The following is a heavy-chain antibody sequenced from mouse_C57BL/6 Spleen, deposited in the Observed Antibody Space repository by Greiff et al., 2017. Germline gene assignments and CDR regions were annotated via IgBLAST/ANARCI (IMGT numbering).Heavy chain of an antibody. D-gene: IGHD1-1*01. J-gene: IGHJ2*01. Sequence: VKLMESGPELVKPGASVKISCKASGYAFSSSWMNWVKQRPGKGLEWIGRIYPGDGDTNYNGKFKGKATLTADKSSSTAYMQLSSLTSEDSAVYFCARFYYYGSSPYFDYWGQGTTLTVSS. V-gene: IGHV1-82*01. CDR3: ARFYYYGSSPYFDY. CDR1: GYAFSSSW. CDR2: IYPGDGDT.